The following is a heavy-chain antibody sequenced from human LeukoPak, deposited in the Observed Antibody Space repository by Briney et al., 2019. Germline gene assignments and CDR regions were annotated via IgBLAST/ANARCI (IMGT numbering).Heavy chain of an antibody. J-gene: IGHJ3*02. CDR2: ISYDGSNK. CDR3: ARDFVEPSGAFDN. CDR1: GFTFSSYA. D-gene: IGHD1-1*01. V-gene: IGHV3-30-3*01. Sequence: GGSLRLSCAASGFTFSSYAMHWVRQAPGKGLEWVAVISYDGSNKYYADSVKGRFTISRDNSKNTLYLQMNSLRAEDTAVYYCARDFVEPSGAFDNWGQGTMVTVSS.